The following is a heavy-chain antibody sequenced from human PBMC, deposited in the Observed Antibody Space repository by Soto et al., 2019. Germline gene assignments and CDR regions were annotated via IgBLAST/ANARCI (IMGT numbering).Heavy chain of an antibody. V-gene: IGHV3-9*01. CDR1: GFTFDDYA. CDR2: ITWNSGSI. CDR3: AKGRMEGP. Sequence: EEQLVESGGGLVQPGRSLTLSCAASGFTFDDYAMHWVRQAPGKGLEWVSGITWNSGSIGYADSVKGRFTISRDNAKNSLYLQMNSLRAEDTALYYCAKGRMEGPWGQGTLVTVSS. J-gene: IGHJ5*02. D-gene: IGHD1-1*01.